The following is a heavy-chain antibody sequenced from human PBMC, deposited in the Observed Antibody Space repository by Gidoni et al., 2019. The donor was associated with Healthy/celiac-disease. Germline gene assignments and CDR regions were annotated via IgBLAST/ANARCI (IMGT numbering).Heavy chain of an antibody. Sequence: QVQLQQWGAGLLTPSETLSLTCAVYGGSFSGYYWRWIRQPPGKGLEWIGEINHSGSTNYNPSLKRRVTISVDTSKNQFSLKLSSVTAADTAVYYCARGRPVGLTGYSGIPGDPFYFDYWGQGTLVTVSS. D-gene: IGHD3-9*01. CDR2: INHSGST. V-gene: IGHV4-34*01. CDR3: ARGRPVGLTGYSGIPGDPFYFDY. CDR1: GGSFSGYY. J-gene: IGHJ4*02.